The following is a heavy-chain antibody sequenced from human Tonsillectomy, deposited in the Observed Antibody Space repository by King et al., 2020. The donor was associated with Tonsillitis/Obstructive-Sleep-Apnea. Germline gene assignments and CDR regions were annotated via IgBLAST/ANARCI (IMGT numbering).Heavy chain of an antibody. Sequence: QVQLQESGPGLVKPSETLSLTCTVSGGSISSYYWSWIRQPPGKGLEWIGYIYYSGSTNYNPSLKSRVTMSVDTSKNQFSLKLSSVTAADTAVYYCARAILDWSGYWDYWGQGTLVTVSS. CDR2: IYYSGST. CDR1: GGSISSYY. CDR3: ARAILDWSGYWDY. J-gene: IGHJ4*02. D-gene: IGHD3-3*01. V-gene: IGHV4-59*01.